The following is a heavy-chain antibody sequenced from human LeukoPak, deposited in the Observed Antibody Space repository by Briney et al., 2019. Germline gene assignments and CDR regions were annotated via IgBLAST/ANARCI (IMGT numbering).Heavy chain of an antibody. CDR2: INPNSGGT. CDR3: ARDGPHQYCSGGSCYLHYFDY. CDR1: GYTFTGYY. V-gene: IGHV1-2*02. Sequence: ASAKVSCKASGYTFTGYYMHWVRQAPGQGLEWMGWINPNSGGTNYAQKFQGRVTMTRDTSISTAYMELSRLRSDDTAVYYCARDGPHQYCSGGSCYLHYFDYWGQGTLVTVSS. D-gene: IGHD2-15*01. J-gene: IGHJ4*02.